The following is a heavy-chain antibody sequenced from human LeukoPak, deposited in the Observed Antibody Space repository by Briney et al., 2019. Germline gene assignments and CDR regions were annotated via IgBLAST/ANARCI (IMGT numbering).Heavy chain of an antibody. CDR2: ISGSGGST. D-gene: IGHD2-21*02. CDR3: AKMEVSVVTAIVFDY. J-gene: IGHJ4*02. Sequence: GGSLRLSCAASGFTFSSYAMLWVRQAPGKGLEGVSAISGSGGSTYYADSVKGRFTISRDNSKNTLYLQMNSLRAEDTAVYYCAKMEVSVVTAIVFDYWGQGTLVTVSS. CDR1: GFTFSSYA. V-gene: IGHV3-23*01.